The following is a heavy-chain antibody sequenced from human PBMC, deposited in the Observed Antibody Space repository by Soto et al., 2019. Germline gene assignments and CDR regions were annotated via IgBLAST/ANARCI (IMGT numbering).Heavy chain of an antibody. Sequence: QVQLQESGPGLVKPSQTLSLTCTVSGGSISSGGYYWTWIRQHPGKGLEWIGYNYYSGITYYNPSLKSRVTNSLDTSKNQFSLKLSSVTAADTAVYYCARGSSIAGLYYGMDVWGQGTTVTVSS. CDR1: GGSISSGGYY. CDR2: NYYSGIT. J-gene: IGHJ6*02. V-gene: IGHV4-31*03. CDR3: ARGSSIAGLYYGMDV. D-gene: IGHD6-6*01.